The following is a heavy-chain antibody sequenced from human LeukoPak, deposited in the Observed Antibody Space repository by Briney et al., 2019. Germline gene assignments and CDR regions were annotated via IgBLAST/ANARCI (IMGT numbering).Heavy chain of an antibody. CDR1: GFTFSSYW. J-gene: IGHJ6*02. CDR3: ARMESRELPVSATKYYYGMDV. Sequence: GGSLRLSCAASGFTFSSYWMSWVRQAPGKGLEWVANIKQDGSEKYYVDSVKGRFTISRDNAKNSLYLQMNSLRAEDTAVYYCARMESRELPVSATKYYYGMDVWGQGTTVTVSS. CDR2: IKQDGSEK. D-gene: IGHD1-26*01. V-gene: IGHV3-7*01.